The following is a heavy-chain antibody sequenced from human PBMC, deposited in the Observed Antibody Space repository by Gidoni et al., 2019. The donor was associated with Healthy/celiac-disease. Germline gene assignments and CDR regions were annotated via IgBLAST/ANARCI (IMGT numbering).Heavy chain of an antibody. Sequence: EVQLVQSGAEVKKPGESLKISCKGSGYSFTSYWIGWVRQMPGKGLEWMGIIYPGDSDTRYSPSFQGQVTISADKSISTAYLQWSSLKASDTAMYYCARQGDWQLGGIDYYYYMDVWGKGTTVTVSS. V-gene: IGHV5-51*01. D-gene: IGHD2-21*02. J-gene: IGHJ6*03. CDR3: ARQGDWQLGGIDYYYYMDV. CDR2: IYPGDSDT. CDR1: GYSFTSYW.